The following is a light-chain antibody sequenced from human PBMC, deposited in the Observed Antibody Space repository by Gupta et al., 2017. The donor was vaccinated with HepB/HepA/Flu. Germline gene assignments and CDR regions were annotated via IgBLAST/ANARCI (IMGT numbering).Light chain of an antibody. V-gene: IGKV1-39*01. CDR1: QNINSY. CDR2: GAS. J-gene: IGKJ3*01. CDR3: QQTHALPQT. Sequence: DIQMTQSPSSLSASVGDRVNISCRASQNINSYLNWYHQRPGKAPKLLIYGASSLLGGVPSRFRGSGSGTDFTLTVSSLQPEDFATYYGQQTHALPQTFGPGTKVDFK.